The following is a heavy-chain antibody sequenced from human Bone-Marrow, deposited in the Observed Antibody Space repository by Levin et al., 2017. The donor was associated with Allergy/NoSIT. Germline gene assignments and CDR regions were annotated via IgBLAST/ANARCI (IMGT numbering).Heavy chain of an antibody. CDR1: GFTFNDSA. J-gene: IGHJ4*02. CDR2: ISGSGGST. CDR3: AKDGGRYSSSSMGDY. V-gene: IGHV3-23*01. Sequence: LSLTCAASGFTFNDSAMSWVRPAPGKGLEWVSVISGSGGSTYYADSVKGRFTISRDNSKTTLYLQMNSLRAEDTALYYCAKDGGRYSSSSMGDYWGRGTLVTVSS. D-gene: IGHD6-6*01.